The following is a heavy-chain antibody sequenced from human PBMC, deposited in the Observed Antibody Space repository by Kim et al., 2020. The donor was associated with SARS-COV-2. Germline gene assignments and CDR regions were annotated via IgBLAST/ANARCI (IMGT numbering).Heavy chain of an antibody. CDR3: ARLQANIVGATYGVDY. D-gene: IGHD1-26*01. CDR1: GGTFSSYA. J-gene: IGHJ4*02. Sequence: SVKVSCKASGGTFSSYAISWVRQAPGQGLEWMGGIIPIFGTANYAQKFQGRVTITADESTSTAYMELSSLRSEDTAVYYCARLQANIVGATYGVDYWGQGTLVTVSS. CDR2: IIPIFGTA. V-gene: IGHV1-69*13.